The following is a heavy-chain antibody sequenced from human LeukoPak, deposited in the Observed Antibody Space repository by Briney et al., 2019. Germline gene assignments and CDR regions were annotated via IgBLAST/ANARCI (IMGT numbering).Heavy chain of an antibody. V-gene: IGHV3-53*01. D-gene: IGHD3-22*01. CDR1: GFTVSSNY. J-gene: IGHJ4*02. CDR3: ARYQRLGLLPYYFDY. Sequence: GGSLRLSCAASGFTVSSNYMSWVRQAPGKGLEWVSVIYSGGSTYYADSVKGRFTISRDNSKNTLYLQMNSLRAEHTAVYYCARYQRLGLLPYYFDYWGQGTLVTVFS. CDR2: IYSGGST.